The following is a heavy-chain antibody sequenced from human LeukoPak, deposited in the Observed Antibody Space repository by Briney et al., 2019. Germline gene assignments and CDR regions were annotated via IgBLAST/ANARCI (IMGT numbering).Heavy chain of an antibody. CDR2: ISYDGSNK. J-gene: IGHJ6*02. V-gene: IGHV3-30*18. Sequence: PGGSLRLSCAASGFTFSSYGMHWVRQAPGKGLEWVAVISYDGSNKYYADSVKGRFTISRDNSKNTLYLQMNSLRAEDTAVYYCAKDLEGKWELLKDSYYYYGMDVWGQGTTVTVSS. CDR1: GFTFSSYG. CDR3: AKDLEGKWELLKDSYYYYGMDV. D-gene: IGHD1-26*01.